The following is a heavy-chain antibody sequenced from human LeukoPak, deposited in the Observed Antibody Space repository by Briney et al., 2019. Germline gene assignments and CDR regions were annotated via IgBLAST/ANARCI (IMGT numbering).Heavy chain of an antibody. Sequence: GGSLRLSCAASGFTFSSYSMNWVRQAPGKGLEWVSSISSSSSYIYYADSVKGRFTISRDNSKNTLYVQMNSLRAEDTAVYYCAKVTSSSPFYYYYMDVWGKGTTVTVSS. D-gene: IGHD6-6*01. J-gene: IGHJ6*03. V-gene: IGHV3-21*04. CDR3: AKVTSSSPFYYYYMDV. CDR2: ISSSSSYI. CDR1: GFTFSSYS.